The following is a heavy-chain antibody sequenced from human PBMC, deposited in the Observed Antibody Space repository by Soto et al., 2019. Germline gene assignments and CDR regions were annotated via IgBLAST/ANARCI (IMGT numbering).Heavy chain of an antibody. D-gene: IGHD1-1*01. CDR3: VRCWGTGDGSNLGYNWFDP. Sequence: QVQVVESGGGVVQPGRSLRLSCAASGFPVSGYSMHWVRQAPGKGLEWVALISYDGRNKDYADSVKGRFTISRDDSKNTLYLHMNSLRAEDTAVYYCVRCWGTGDGSNLGYNWFDPWGQGTLVTVSS. V-gene: IGHV3-30*04. CDR2: ISYDGRNK. J-gene: IGHJ5*02. CDR1: GFPVSGYS.